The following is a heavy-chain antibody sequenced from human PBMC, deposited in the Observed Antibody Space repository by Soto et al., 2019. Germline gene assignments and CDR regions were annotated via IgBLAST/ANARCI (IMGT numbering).Heavy chain of an antibody. V-gene: IGHV3-48*01. J-gene: IGHJ3*02. CDR3: ARLCSDSSLSAFDI. Sequence: PGGSLRLSCAASGFTFSSYSMNWVRQAPGKGLEWVSYISSSSSTIYYADSVKGRFTISRDNAKNSLYLQMNSLRAEDTAVYYCARLCSDSSLSAFDIWGQRTMVTVSS. D-gene: IGHD6-6*01. CDR1: GFTFSSYS. CDR2: ISSSSSTI.